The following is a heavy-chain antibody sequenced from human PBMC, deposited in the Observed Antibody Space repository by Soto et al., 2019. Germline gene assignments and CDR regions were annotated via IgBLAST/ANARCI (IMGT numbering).Heavy chain of an antibody. D-gene: IGHD2-15*01. CDR2: ISYDGSNK. CDR3: AKDFYGGVVVVAATT. V-gene: IGHV3-30*18. J-gene: IGHJ5*02. CDR1: GFTFSSYG. Sequence: QVQLVESGGGVVQPGRSLRLSCAASGFTFSSYGMHWVRQAPGKGLEWVAVISYDGSNKYYADSVKGRFTISRDNSKNTLYLQMKSLRAEDTAVYYCAKDFYGGVVVVAATTWGQGTLVTVSS.